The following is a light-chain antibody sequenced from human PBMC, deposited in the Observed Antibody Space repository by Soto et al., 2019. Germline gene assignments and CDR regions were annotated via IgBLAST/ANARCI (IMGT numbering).Light chain of an antibody. Sequence: DIRVNHSPSSLSSSLTDIATITFRASQSRDNYLIWYQQIPGKAPKLLIYAASNLQKGVPSRFSGSGSGTEFTLTISNLQPDDFAVYYCQQGFIRSPKFGQGTKVEI. CDR3: QQGFIRSPK. CDR1: QSRDNY. CDR2: AAS. V-gene: IGKV1-39*01. J-gene: IGKJ1*01.